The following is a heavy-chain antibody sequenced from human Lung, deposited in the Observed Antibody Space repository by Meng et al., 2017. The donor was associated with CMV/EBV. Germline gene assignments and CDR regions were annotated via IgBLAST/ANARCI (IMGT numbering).Heavy chain of an antibody. CDR3: AREDIAARPYYYDGMDV. D-gene: IGHD6-6*01. CDR2: IYYSGST. V-gene: IGHV4-61*01. CDR1: GGXVSSGSYY. J-gene: IGHJ6*02. Sequence: LXCTVSGGXVSSGSYYWSWIRQPPGKGLEWIGYIYYSGSTNYNPSLKSRVTISVDTSKNQFSLKLSSVTAADTAVYYCAREDIAARPYYYDGMDVWXQGTXVTVSS.